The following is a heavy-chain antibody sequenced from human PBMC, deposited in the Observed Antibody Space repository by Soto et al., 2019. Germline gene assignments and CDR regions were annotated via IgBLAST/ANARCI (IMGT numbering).Heavy chain of an antibody. CDR3: ARGGSWYVF. CDR1: CFPFPGHY. Sequence: ASVKVSCKASCFPFPGHYIHRLRQAPGQGFEWMGWISNSGGTNYAQKFQGRATMTRDTSITTAYMELTGLKSDDTAVYYCARGGSWYVFWGQGTLVTVSS. V-gene: IGHV1-2*02. J-gene: IGHJ4*02. D-gene: IGHD6-13*01. CDR2: ISNSGGT.